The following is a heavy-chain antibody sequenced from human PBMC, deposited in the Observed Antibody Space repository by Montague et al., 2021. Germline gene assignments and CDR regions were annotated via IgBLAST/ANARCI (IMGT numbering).Heavy chain of an antibody. CDR3: TRGSIENGHGLRMYYYYDMDV. Sequence: SETLSLTCTVSGASVSSGSYEWSWIRQPPGKGLEWIGNIFYTGSTNYNPSLKSRVTISVDTSKNQVSLRLSSVTAADTAVYYCTRGSIENGHGLRMYYYYDMDVWGQGTTVTVSS. J-gene: IGHJ6*02. CDR2: IFYTGST. V-gene: IGHV4-61*01. CDR1: GASVSSGSYE. D-gene: IGHD3-10*01.